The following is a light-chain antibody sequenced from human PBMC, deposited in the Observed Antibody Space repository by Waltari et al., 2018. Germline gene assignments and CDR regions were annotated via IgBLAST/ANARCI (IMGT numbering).Light chain of an antibody. CDR3: CSYAGSSTLGV. CDR2: DVS. J-gene: IGLJ2*01. CDR1: SSDVGGYNY. V-gene: IGLV2-23*02. Sequence: QSALTQPASVSGSPGQSLPISCTGPSSDVGGYNYVSWYQQHPGKAPKLMIYDVSKRPSGVSNRFSGSKSGNTASLTISGLQAEDEADYYCCSYAGSSTLGVFGGGTKLTVL.